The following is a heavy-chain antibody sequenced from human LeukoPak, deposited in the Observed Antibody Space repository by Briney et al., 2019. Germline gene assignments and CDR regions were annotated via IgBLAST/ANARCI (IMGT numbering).Heavy chain of an antibody. Sequence: GGSLRLSCAASGITFSSYGMSWVRQAPGKGLEWVSSISSTGGTTYYADSVKGRFTISRDNAKNSLYLQMNSLSAEDTAVYYCVRVAYDVLTGYENYYDYWGQGTLVTVSS. CDR1: GITFSSYG. D-gene: IGHD3-9*01. V-gene: IGHV3-23*01. J-gene: IGHJ4*02. CDR3: VRVAYDVLTGYENYYDY. CDR2: ISSTGGTT.